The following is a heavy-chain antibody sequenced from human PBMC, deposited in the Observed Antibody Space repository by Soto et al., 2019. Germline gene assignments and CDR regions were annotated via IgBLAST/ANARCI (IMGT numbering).Heavy chain of an antibody. CDR3: AREGINNYNEYYFDS. D-gene: IGHD4-4*01. J-gene: IGHJ4*02. CDR2: ISGSGNYT. CDR1: GFTFSSYS. V-gene: IGHV3-21*01. Sequence: GGSLRLSCAASGFTFSSYSMNWVRQAPGKGLEWVSSISGSGNYTHYADFLRGRFTISRDNAKTSLYLQMNSLRAEDTAVYYCAREGINNYNEYYFDSWGQGAVVTVSS.